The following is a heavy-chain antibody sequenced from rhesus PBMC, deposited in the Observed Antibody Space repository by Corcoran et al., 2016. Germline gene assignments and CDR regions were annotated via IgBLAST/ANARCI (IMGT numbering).Heavy chain of an antibody. CDR1: GFTFSNYY. D-gene: IGHD4-29*01. Sequence: EVQLVESGGGLVQSGGSLRLSCAASGFTFSNYYMHWVRQAQGKGLEWVCLIKNKANSYTTEYSVEVKGRFTISGDDSKITLYLQMSSLKTEDTALYYCTVAATSNVYWGQGVLVTVSS. CDR3: TVAATSNVY. CDR2: IKNKANSYTT. J-gene: IGHJ4*01. V-gene: IGHV3-13*01.